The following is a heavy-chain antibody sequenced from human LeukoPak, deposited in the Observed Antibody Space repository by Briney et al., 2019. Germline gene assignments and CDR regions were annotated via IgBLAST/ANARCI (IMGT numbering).Heavy chain of an antibody. CDR1: GFTFSGSA. CDR2: IRSKANSYAT. CDR3: TRHSDIVATPFDY. D-gene: IGHD5-12*01. J-gene: IGHJ4*02. Sequence: GGSLRLSCAASGFTFSGSAMHWVRQASGKGLEWVGRIRSKANSYATAYAASVKGRFTISRDDSKNAAYLQMNSLKTEDTAVYYCTRHSDIVATPFDYWGQGTLGTVSS. V-gene: IGHV3-73*01.